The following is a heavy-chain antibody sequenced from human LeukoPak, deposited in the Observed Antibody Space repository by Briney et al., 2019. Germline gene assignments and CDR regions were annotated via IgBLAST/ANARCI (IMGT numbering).Heavy chain of an antibody. Sequence: GGSLRLSCAASGFTVSSNYMSWVRQAPGKGLEWVSGISGSGGSPYYADSVKGRFTISRDTSKNTLYLQMNSLRAEDTAVYYCAKAVYDSSGSFDFWGQGTLVTVSS. CDR2: ISGSGGSP. D-gene: IGHD3-22*01. CDR1: GFTVSSNY. J-gene: IGHJ4*02. V-gene: IGHV3-23*01. CDR3: AKAVYDSSGSFDF.